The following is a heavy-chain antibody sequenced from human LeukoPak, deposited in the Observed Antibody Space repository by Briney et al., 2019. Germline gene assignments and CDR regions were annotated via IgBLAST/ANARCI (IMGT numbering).Heavy chain of an antibody. J-gene: IGHJ4*02. CDR2: INAGNGNT. D-gene: IGHD2-2*01. CDR3: ARSQGEYQLPYFDY. V-gene: IGHV1-3*01. CDR1: GYTFTSYA. Sequence: ASVKVSCKASGYTFTSYAMHWVRQAPGQRLEWMGWINAGNGNTKYSQKFQGRVTTTRDTSASTAYMELSSLRSEDTAVYYCARSQGEYQLPYFDYWGQGTLVTVSS.